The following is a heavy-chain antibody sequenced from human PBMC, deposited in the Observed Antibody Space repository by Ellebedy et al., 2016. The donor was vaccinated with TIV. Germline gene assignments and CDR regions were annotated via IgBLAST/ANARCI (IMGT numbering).Heavy chain of an antibody. J-gene: IGHJ4*02. CDR3: ARTDPWQPIDD. CDR1: GGSVSSTRYY. CDR2: VFYSGSP. Sequence: MPSETLSLTCSVSGGSVSSTRYYWAWIRQPPGKGLEYIGSVFYSGSPYYNPSFKSRVTLAAATSKNQFSLYLRTVTAADTAVYYWARTDPWQPIDDWGQGILVSVSS. D-gene: IGHD2-21*02. V-gene: IGHV4-39*01.